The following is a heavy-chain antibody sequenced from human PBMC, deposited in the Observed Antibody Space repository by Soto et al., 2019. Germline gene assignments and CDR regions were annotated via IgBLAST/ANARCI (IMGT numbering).Heavy chain of an antibody. Sequence: QVQLQESGPGLVKPSQTLSLTCTVSGGSISSGGYYWSWIRQHPGKGLEWIGYIYYSGRTYYNPSLKGRVTISVDTSKNQCSLKLSSVTAADTAVYYCAREPGDFGAAAYNAFDIWGQGTMVTVSS. CDR1: GGSISSGGYY. D-gene: IGHD6-13*01. CDR2: IYYSGRT. V-gene: IGHV4-31*03. J-gene: IGHJ3*02. CDR3: AREPGDFGAAAYNAFDI.